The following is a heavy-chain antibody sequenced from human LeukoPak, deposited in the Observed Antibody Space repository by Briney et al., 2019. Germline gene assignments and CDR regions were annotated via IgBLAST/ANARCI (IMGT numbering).Heavy chain of an antibody. CDR1: GFTFSSSA. J-gene: IGHJ4*02. V-gene: IGHV3-23*01. Sequence: GGSLRLSCSASGFTFSSSAMSWVRQAPGKGLEWVSVISGSGASTYYADSVKGRFTISRDNSKNTLYLQMNSLRAEDTAVYYCAKGYYDSSGLSYWGQGTLVTVSS. D-gene: IGHD3-22*01. CDR2: ISGSGAST. CDR3: AKGYYDSSGLSY.